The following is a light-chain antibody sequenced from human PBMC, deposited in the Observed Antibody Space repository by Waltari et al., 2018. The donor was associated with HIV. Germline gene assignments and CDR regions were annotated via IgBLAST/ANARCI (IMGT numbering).Light chain of an antibody. V-gene: IGLV3-21*02. CDR1: NIGSKS. J-gene: IGLJ1*01. CDR3: HVWDRSSDHHV. CDR2: NGS. Sequence: SYVLTQSPSVSVAPGQTASITCGGNNIGSKSVHWYQQKAGQAPVLVVYNGSDRHSGIPERFSGSRSGNTATLTISRVEAGDEADYYCHVWDRSSDHHVFGPGTKVTVL.